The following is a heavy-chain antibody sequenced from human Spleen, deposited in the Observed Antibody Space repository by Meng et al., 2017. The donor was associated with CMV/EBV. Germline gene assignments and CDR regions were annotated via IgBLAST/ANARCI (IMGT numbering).Heavy chain of an antibody. CDR3: ARHGPWMQPWVLGPVEY. CDR1: GYSISSGYY. V-gene: IGHV4-38-2*02. D-gene: IGHD5-18*01. CDR2: MYHSGST. Sequence: GSLRLSCTVSGYSISSGYYWGWIRQSPGKGLEWVASMYHSGSTSYNPSLKSRVTISVDTSKNQFSVKLSSVTAADTAVYYCARHGPWMQPWVLGPVEYWGQGTLVTVSS. J-gene: IGHJ4*02.